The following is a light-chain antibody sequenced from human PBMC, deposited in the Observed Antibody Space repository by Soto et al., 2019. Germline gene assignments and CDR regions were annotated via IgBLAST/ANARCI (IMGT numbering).Light chain of an antibody. CDR2: YDD. CDR3: AAWDDSLNGVV. CDR1: NFNIGNNE. Sequence: QSVLTQPPSVSGAPRQRVTISCSGSNFNIGNNEVNWYQQFPGKAPKLLIYYDDLRPSGVSARFSGSKSGASASLAISGLQSEDEAVYYCAAWDDSLNGVVFGGGTKLTVL. V-gene: IGLV1-36*01. J-gene: IGLJ3*02.